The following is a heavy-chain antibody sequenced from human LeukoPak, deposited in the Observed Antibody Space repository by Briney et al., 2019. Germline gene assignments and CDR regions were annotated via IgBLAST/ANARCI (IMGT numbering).Heavy chain of an antibody. CDR2: IKQDGSEK. D-gene: IGHD2-15*01. Sequence: GGSLRLSCAASGFTFSSYWMSWVRQAPGKGLEWVANIKQDGSEKYYVDSVKGRFTISRDNAKNSLYLQMNSLRAEDTAVYYCARDWDGSGGSCIFDYWGQGTLVTVSS. CDR3: ARDWDGSGGSCIFDY. J-gene: IGHJ4*02. V-gene: IGHV3-7*01. CDR1: GFTFSSYW.